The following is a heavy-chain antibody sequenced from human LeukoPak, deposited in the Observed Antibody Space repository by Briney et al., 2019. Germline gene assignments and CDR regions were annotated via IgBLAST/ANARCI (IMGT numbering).Heavy chain of an antibody. V-gene: IGHV3-33*01. CDR1: GFTFSSYG. CDR3: AREPYLVGATGSFDY. J-gene: IGHJ4*02. D-gene: IGHD1-26*01. Sequence: PGGSLRLSCAASGFTFSSYGMHWVRQAPGKGLEWVAVIWYDGSNKYYADSVKGRFTISRDNSKNTLYLQMNSLRAEDTVVYYCAREPYLVGATGSFDYWGQGTLVTVSS. CDR2: IWYDGSNK.